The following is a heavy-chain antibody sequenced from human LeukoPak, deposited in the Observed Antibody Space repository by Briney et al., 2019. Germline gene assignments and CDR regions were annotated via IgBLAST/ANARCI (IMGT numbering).Heavy chain of an antibody. D-gene: IGHD6-19*01. CDR1: GFTFSSYA. Sequence: GGSLRLSCAASGFTFSSYAMSWVRQAPGKGLEWVSAISGSGGSTYYADSVKGRFTISRDNSKNTLYLQMNSLRAEDTAVYYCAKVGWAVAGKQGQFDYWGQGTLVTVSS. CDR3: AKVGWAVAGKQGQFDY. J-gene: IGHJ4*02. CDR2: ISGSGGST. V-gene: IGHV3-23*01.